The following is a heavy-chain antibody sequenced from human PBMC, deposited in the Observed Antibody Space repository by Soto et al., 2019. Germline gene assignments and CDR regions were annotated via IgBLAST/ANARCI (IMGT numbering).Heavy chain of an antibody. V-gene: IGHV1-69*01. CDR1: GGTFSSYA. J-gene: IGHJ6*02. CDR2: IIPIFGTA. CDR3: ARGYCSSTSCYTTLYYYYGMDV. D-gene: IGHD2-2*02. Sequence: QVQLVQSGAEVKKPGSSVKVSCKASGGTFSSYAISWVRQAPEQGLEWMGGIIPIFGTANYAQKFQGRVTITADESTSTAYMELSSLRSEDTAVYYCARGYCSSTSCYTTLYYYYGMDVWGQGTTVTVSS.